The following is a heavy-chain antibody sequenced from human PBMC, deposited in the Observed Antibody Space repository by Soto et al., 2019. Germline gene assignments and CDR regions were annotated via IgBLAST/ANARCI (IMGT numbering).Heavy chain of an antibody. D-gene: IGHD2-15*01. CDR2: IIPIFGTA. CDR3: ARRGEDYCSGGSCYSVSDYYYGMDV. Sequence: QVQLVQSGAEVKKPGSSVKVSCKASGGTFSSYAISWVRQAPGQGLEWMGGIIPIFGTANYAQKFQGRVTITADESTSTAYMELSSLRSEDTAVYYCARRGEDYCSGGSCYSVSDYYYGMDVWGQGTTVTVSS. CDR1: GGTFSSYA. J-gene: IGHJ6*02. V-gene: IGHV1-69*01.